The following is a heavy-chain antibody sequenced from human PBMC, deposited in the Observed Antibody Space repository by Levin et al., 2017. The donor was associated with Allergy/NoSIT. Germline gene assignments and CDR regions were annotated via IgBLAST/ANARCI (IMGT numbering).Heavy chain of an antibody. CDR3: ATTEDCRSPNCYRAFDH. Sequence: GGSLRLSCAASGFTFNNYAMHWVRQAPGKGLEWVAVISYDGTYTNYLDSLKGRFTIARDNSRDTLYLQINGLRVEDTAVYYCATTEDCRSPNCYRAFDHWGQGTLVTVSA. CDR1: GFTFNNYA. V-gene: IGHV3-30*04. CDR2: ISYDGTYT. D-gene: IGHD2-2*01. J-gene: IGHJ4*02.